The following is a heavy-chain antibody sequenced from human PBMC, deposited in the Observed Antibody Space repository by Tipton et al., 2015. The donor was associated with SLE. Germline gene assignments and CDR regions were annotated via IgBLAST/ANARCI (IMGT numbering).Heavy chain of an antibody. Sequence: TLSLTCAVYGGSFSGYYWSWIRQPPGKGLEWIGEINHSGSTNYNPSLKSRVTISVDTSKNQFSLKLSSVTAADMAVYYCASFCEQQGGGGYWGQGTLVTVSS. D-gene: IGHD6-13*01. CDR2: INHSGST. V-gene: IGHV4-34*01. CDR1: GGSFSGYY. CDR3: ASFCEQQGGGGY. J-gene: IGHJ4*02.